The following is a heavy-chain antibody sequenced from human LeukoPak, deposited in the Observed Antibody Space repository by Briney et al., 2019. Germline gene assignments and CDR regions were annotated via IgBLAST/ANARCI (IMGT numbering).Heavy chain of an antibody. J-gene: IGHJ4*02. V-gene: IGHV3-33*01. D-gene: IGHD6-19*01. Sequence: PGRSLRLSCAASGFTFSSYGTHWVRQAPGKGLEWVAVIWYDGSNKYYADSVKGRFTISRDNSKNTLYLQMNSLRAEDTSIYYCARDIGSGWMEGYFDYWGQETLVTVSS. CDR2: IWYDGSNK. CDR3: ARDIGSGWMEGYFDY. CDR1: GFTFSSYG.